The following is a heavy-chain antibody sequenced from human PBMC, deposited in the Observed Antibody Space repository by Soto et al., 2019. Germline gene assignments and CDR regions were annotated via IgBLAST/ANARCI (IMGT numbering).Heavy chain of an antibody. CDR1: GGSINSYY. J-gene: IGHJ3*02. D-gene: IGHD6-19*01. CDR3: ARVPWQWLGGYAFDI. CDR2: IYYSGST. Sequence: QVQLQESGPGLVKPSETLSLTCTVSGGSINSYYWSWIRQPPGKGLEWIGYIYYSGSTNYNPSLKSRATISVDTSKNQFTLKLSSVTAADTVVYYCARVPWQWLGGYAFDIWGQGTMVTVSS. V-gene: IGHV4-59*01.